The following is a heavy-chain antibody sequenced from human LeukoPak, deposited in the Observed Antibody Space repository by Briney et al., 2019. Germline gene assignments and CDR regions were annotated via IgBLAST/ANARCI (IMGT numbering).Heavy chain of an antibody. Sequence: SSETLSLTCTVSGVSISSSSYYWGWIRQPPGKGLEWIGSIYYSGSTYYNPSLKSRVTISVDTSKNQFSLKLSSVTAADTAVYYCASRYSSGEDYWGQGTLVTVSS. V-gene: IGHV4-39*01. D-gene: IGHD6-19*01. CDR1: GVSISSSSYY. CDR2: IYYSGST. CDR3: ASRYSSGEDY. J-gene: IGHJ4*02.